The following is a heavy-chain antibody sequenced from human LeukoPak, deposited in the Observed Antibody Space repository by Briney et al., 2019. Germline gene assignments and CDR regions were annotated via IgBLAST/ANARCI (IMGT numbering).Heavy chain of an antibody. CDR2: ISWISGSI. J-gene: IGHJ6*02. D-gene: IGHD6-13*01. CDR1: GFTFDDYA. CDR3: AKTIAAAGPRLPYYYYGMDV. V-gene: IGHV3-9*01. Sequence: GGSLRLSCAASGFTFDDYAMHWVRQAPGKGLDWVSGISWISGSIGYADSVKGRFTISRDNAKNSLYLQMNSLRAEDTALYYCAKTIAAAGPRLPYYYYGMDVWGQGTTVTVSS.